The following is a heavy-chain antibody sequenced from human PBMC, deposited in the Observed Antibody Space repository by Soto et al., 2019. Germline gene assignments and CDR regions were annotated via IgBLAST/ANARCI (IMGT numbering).Heavy chain of an antibody. CDR1: GYTFSTYD. J-gene: IGHJ5*02. V-gene: IGHV1-18*04. D-gene: IGHD3-22*01. CDR2: FSAYKGKT. CDR3: ARVVASSSWFVDL. Sequence: QVQLVQSGVEVKKPGASVRVSCKAFGYTFSTYDISWVRQAPGQGLEWMGWFSAYKGKTNYAQRLQDRLTMTTDAAARTPYMDLRSVKLDDTAVYYCARVVASSSWFVDLRGQGTLVTVSP.